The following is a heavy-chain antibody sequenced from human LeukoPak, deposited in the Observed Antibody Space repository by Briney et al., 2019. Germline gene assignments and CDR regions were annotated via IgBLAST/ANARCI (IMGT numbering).Heavy chain of an antibody. CDR2: IYYSGST. CDR3: ARDTKTGYFDL. CDR1: GGSISSYY. J-gene: IGHJ2*01. V-gene: IGHV4-59*01. Sequence: SETLSLTCTVSGGSISSYYWSWIRQPPGKGLEWIGYIYYSGSTNYNPSLKSPVTISVDTSKNQFSLKLSSVTAADTAVYYCARDTKTGYFDLWGRGTLVTVSS. D-gene: IGHD3-3*01.